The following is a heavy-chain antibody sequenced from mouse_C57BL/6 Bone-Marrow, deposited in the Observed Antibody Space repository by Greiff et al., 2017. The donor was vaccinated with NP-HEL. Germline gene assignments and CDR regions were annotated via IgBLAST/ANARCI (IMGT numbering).Heavy chain of an antibody. V-gene: IGHV5-4*01. D-gene: IGHD1-1*01. Sequence: VKVVESGGGLVKPGGSLKLSCAASGFTFSSYAMSWVRQTPEKRLEWVATISDGGSYTYYPDNVKGRFTISRDNAKNNLYLQMSHLKSEDTAMYYCARETTVVDYYAMDYWGQGTSVTVSS. CDR2: ISDGGSYT. J-gene: IGHJ4*01. CDR1: GFTFSSYA. CDR3: ARETTVVDYYAMDY.